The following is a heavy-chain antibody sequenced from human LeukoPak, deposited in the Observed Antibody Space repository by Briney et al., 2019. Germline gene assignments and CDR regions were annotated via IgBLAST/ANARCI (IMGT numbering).Heavy chain of an antibody. CDR2: IYYSGST. CDR1: GGSISSYY. CDR3: ARDRDGYHDAFDI. V-gene: IGHV4-59*01. D-gene: IGHD5-24*01. Sequence: SETLSLTCTVSGGSISSYYWSWIRQPPGKGLEWIGYIYYSGSTNYNPSLKGRVTISVDTSKNQFSLKLSSVTAADTAVYYCARDRDGYHDAFDIWGQGTMVTVSS. J-gene: IGHJ3*02.